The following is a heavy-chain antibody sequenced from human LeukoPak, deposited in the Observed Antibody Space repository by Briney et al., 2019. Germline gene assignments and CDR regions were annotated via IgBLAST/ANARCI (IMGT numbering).Heavy chain of an antibody. CDR2: IYYSGST. D-gene: IGHD2-2*01. V-gene: IGHV4-59*08. CDR1: GGSISSYY. Sequence: PSETLSLTCTVSGGSISSYYWSWIRQPPGKGLEWIGYIYYSGSTNYNPSLKSRVTISVDTSKNQFSLKLSSVTAADTAVYYCASRPEEYCSSTSCYQGNDWGQGTLVTVSS. J-gene: IGHJ4*02. CDR3: ASRPEEYCSSTSCYQGND.